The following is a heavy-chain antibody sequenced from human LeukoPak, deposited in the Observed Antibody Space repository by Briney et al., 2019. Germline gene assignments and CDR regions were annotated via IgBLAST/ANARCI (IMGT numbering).Heavy chain of an antibody. Sequence: SETLSLTCTVSGGSTSSSSYYWGWIRHPPGKGLEWIGSIYYSGGTYYNPSLKSRVPISVETSKTQCSLKLSAVTAANTAYYYCARHLGDPNYCDYWGQGTLVPVFS. CDR3: ARHLGDPNYCDY. CDR2: IYYSGGT. J-gene: IGHJ4*02. V-gene: IGHV4-39*01. CDR1: GGSTSSSSYY.